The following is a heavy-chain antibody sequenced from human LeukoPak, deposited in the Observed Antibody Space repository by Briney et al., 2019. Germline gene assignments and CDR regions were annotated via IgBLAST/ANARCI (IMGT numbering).Heavy chain of an antibody. D-gene: IGHD3-10*01. CDR1: GFGLTNYA. V-gene: IGHV3-23*01. J-gene: IGHJ3*02. Sequence: GGSLRLSCVASGFGLTNYAMSRVRQTPGKGLQWVSSLGISGASTWYAGSVKGRFSISRDSSKNTLYLQMNSLRAEDTAVYYCAKAPLWFGESYDAFHIWGQGTMVTVSS. CDR2: LGISGAST. CDR3: AKAPLWFGESYDAFHI.